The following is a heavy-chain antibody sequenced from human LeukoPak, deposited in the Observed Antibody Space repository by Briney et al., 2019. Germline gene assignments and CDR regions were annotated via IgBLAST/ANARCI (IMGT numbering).Heavy chain of an antibody. CDR3: ARGDVVVSASVRFDP. Sequence: ASVKVSCKASGYTFTSYGVSSVPQAPGQGLEWMGWISAHNGKTNYAQKFQGRVTMTTDTPTSTAYMELRSLRSDDTAVYYCARGDVVVSASVRFDPWGQGTLVTVSS. CDR1: GYTFTSYG. D-gene: IGHD2-2*01. V-gene: IGHV1-18*01. CDR2: ISAHNGKT. J-gene: IGHJ5*02.